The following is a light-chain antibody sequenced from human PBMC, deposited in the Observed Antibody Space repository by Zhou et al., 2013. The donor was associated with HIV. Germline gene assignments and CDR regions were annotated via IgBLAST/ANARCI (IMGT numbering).Light chain of an antibody. V-gene: IGKV1D-12*01. CDR1: QGIDGW. J-gene: IGKJ1*01. CDR2: AAS. Sequence: DIQMTQSPSSVSASVGDRVTITCRPSQGIDGWLAWYQQKPGKAPKLLIYAASILQSGVPSRFSGSLSGTDFTLTISSLQPEDFATYYCQQYNSYSPWTFGQGTKVEIK. CDR3: QQYNSYSPWT.